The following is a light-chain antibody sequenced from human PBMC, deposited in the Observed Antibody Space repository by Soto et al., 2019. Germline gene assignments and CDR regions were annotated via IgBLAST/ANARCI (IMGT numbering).Light chain of an antibody. V-gene: IGLV3-21*02. Sequence: SYELTQPPSVSVAPGQTARISCGGNNSGSKSVHWYQQRPGQAPVLGVFDDSERPSGIPERFSGSNSGNTSTLTSSRIEARDESDDHCQMFDSSSDHPGVFGGGTKLTVL. CDR3: QMFDSSSDHPGV. CDR1: NSGSKS. J-gene: IGLJ3*02. CDR2: DDS.